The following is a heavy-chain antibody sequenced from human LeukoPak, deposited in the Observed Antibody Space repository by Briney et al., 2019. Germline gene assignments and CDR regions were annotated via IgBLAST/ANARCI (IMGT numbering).Heavy chain of an antibody. D-gene: IGHD1-14*01. V-gene: IGHV1-2*02. Sequence: GASVKVSCKASGYTFTGYYMHWVRQAPGQGLEWMGWVNPNSGGTNYAQKFQGRVTMTRDTSISTAYMELSRLRSDDAAVYYCARGGITQRPNWFDPWGQGTLVTVSS. CDR2: VNPNSGGT. J-gene: IGHJ5*02. CDR1: GYTFTGYY. CDR3: ARGGITQRPNWFDP.